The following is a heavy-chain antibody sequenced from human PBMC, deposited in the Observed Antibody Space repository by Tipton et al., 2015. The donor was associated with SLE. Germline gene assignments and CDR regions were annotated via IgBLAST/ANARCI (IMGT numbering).Heavy chain of an antibody. CDR2: VSDSGGST. V-gene: IGHV3-23*01. J-gene: IGHJ4*02. CDR3: ARVVGTSFDY. CDR1: GFTFSTYV. D-gene: IGHD6-19*01. Sequence: SLRLSCAASGFTFSTYVMTWVRQAPGKGLEWVSAVSDSGGSTYDADSVKGRFTISRDNAKNTLYLQMNSVRAEDTAVYFCARVVGTSFDYWGQGTLVTVSS.